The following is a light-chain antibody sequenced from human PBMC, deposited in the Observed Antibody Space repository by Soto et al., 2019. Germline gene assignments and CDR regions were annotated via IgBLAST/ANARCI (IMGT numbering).Light chain of an antibody. CDR3: ETWDSYTRV. Sequence: QSVLTQSSSASASLGSSVKLTCTLSSGHSSYIIAWHQQQPGKAPRYLMKLEGSGSYNKGSGVPDRFSGSSSGADRYLTISNLQFEDEDDYYCETWDSYTRVFGGGTKLTVL. J-gene: IGLJ3*02. CDR2: LEGSGSY. V-gene: IGLV4-60*02. CDR1: SGHSSYI.